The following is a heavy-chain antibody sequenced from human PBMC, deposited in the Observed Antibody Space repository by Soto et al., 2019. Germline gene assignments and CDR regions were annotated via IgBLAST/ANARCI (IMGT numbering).Heavy chain of an antibody. V-gene: IGHV3-23*01. Sequence: GGSLRLSCAASGFTFSTYPMSWVRQAPGKGLEWVSGISGSGISTYYTDSVKGRFTISRDNSKNTAFLQMNSLRDEDTAVYYCVKPPVITASYYYYDMDVWGQGTKGTVSS. CDR2: ISGSGIST. CDR1: GFTFSTYP. D-gene: IGHD4-4*01. CDR3: VKPPVITASYYYYDMDV. J-gene: IGHJ6*02.